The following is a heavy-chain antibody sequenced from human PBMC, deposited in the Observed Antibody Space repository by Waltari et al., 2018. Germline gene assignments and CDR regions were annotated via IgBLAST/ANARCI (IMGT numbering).Heavy chain of an antibody. Sequence: QVQLVQSGAEVERPGASVRISCKASGYTFTNYYVRWLRQAPGRGFEWLGIIDPDGGGTTYAPNFRDRLSLTRDTSTSGLYMALDNLSSDDSAIYFCARGRGTLGQLLVTYWGQGTQVLVSS. CDR1: GYTFTNYY. CDR2: IDPDGGGT. D-gene: IGHD6-13*01. CDR3: ARGRGTLGQLLVTY. J-gene: IGHJ4*02. V-gene: IGHV1-46*01.